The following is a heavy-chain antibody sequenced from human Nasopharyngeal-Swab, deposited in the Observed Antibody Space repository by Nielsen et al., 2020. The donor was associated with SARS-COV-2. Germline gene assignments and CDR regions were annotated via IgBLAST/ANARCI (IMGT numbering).Heavy chain of an antibody. CDR3: ARDRGMASLGYFDY. V-gene: IGHV3-53*01. CDR2: IYSGGST. D-gene: IGHD6-13*01. J-gene: IGHJ4*02. CDR1: GFTVSSNY. Sequence: GESLKISCAASGFTVSSNYMSWVRQAPGKGLEWVSVIYSGGSTYYADSVKGRFTISRNNSKNTLYLQMNSRRAEDTAVYYCARDRGMASLGYFDYWGQGTLVTVSS.